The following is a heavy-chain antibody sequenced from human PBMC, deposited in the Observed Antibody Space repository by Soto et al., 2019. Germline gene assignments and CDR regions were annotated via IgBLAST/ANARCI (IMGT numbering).Heavy chain of an antibody. Sequence: PGGSLRLSCAASGFTFSSYSMNWVRQAPGKGLEWVSSISSSSSYIYYADSVKGRFTISRDNAKNSLYLQMNSLRAEDTAVYYCARAQLLWFGELLKPLDYWGQGTLVTVSS. CDR1: GFTFSSYS. D-gene: IGHD3-10*01. J-gene: IGHJ4*02. CDR2: ISSSSSYI. V-gene: IGHV3-21*01. CDR3: ARAQLLWFGELLKPLDY.